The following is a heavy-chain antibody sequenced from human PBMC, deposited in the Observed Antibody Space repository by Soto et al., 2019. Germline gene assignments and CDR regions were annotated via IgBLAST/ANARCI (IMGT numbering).Heavy chain of an antibody. CDR2: ISDDGSNT. D-gene: IGHD3-3*01. V-gene: IGHV3-30-3*01. Sequence: QVQLVESGGGVVQPGRSLRLSCAASGFTFSRHTMHWVRQAPGKGLEWVAAISDDGSNTYYADSVKGRFTISRDNSKNTLYLKMNCLRCQDTAKNHCSMKVYYDFGDDSNAHPYSLEGGGGGTRVAVSS. J-gene: IGHJ4*02. CDR1: GFTFSRHT. CDR3: SMKVYYDFGDDSNAHPYSLEG.